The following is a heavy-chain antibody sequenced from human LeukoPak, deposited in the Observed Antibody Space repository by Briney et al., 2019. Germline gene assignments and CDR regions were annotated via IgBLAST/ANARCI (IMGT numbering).Heavy chain of an antibody. D-gene: IGHD2-8*01. J-gene: IGHJ4*02. CDR2: ISAYNGNT. Sequence: ASVKVSCKASGYTFTSYGISWVRQAPGQGLEWMGWISAYNGNTNYAQKFQERVTITRDMFTSTAYMELSSLRSEDTAVYYCAAGDGLDYWGQGTLVTVSS. CDR1: GYTFTSYG. V-gene: IGHV1-18*01. CDR3: AAGDGLDY.